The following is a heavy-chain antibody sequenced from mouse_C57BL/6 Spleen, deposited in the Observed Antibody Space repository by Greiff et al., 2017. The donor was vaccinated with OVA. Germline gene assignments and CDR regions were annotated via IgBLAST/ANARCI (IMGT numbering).Heavy chain of an antibody. Sequence: QVQLQQSGAELVKPGASVKLSCKASGYTFTEYTIHWVKQRSGQGLEWIGWFYPGSGSIKYNEKFKDKATLTADKSSSTVYVELSRLTSEDSAVYFCARHEEAYYGSSYYAMDYWGQGTSVTVSS. J-gene: IGHJ4*01. CDR2: FYPGSGSI. V-gene: IGHV1-62-2*01. D-gene: IGHD1-1*01. CDR3: ARHEEAYYGSSYYAMDY. CDR1: GYTFTEYT.